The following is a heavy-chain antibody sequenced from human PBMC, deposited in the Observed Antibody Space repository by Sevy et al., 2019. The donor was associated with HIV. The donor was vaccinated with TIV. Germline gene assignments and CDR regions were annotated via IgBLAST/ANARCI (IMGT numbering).Heavy chain of an antibody. V-gene: IGHV4-34*01. J-gene: IGHJ5*02. Sequence: SETLSLTCGVHDGSFSGYYWNWIHQLPGKGLEWIEEINESGITYYNPYLKSGVTISVDTSKKQFSLKLNSVTAADAAVYFCSRSPPVVVVPGAPSWFDPWGQGTLVTVSS. CDR2: INESGIT. CDR3: SRSPPVVVVPGAPSWFDP. CDR1: DGSFSGYY. D-gene: IGHD2-2*01.